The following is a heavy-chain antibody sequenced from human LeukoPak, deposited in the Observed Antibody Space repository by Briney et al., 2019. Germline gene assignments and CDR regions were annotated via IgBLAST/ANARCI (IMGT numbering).Heavy chain of an antibody. CDR3: ARESGSYYVFDY. CDR1: GFTFSSYE. CDR2: ISSSGSTI. V-gene: IGHV3-48*03. D-gene: IGHD1-26*01. Sequence: GGSLRLSCAASGFTFSSYEMNWVRKAPGKGLERVSYISSSGSTIYYADSVKGRFTISRDNAKNSLYLQMNGLRAEDTAVYYCARESGSYYVFDYWGQGTLVTVSS. J-gene: IGHJ4*02.